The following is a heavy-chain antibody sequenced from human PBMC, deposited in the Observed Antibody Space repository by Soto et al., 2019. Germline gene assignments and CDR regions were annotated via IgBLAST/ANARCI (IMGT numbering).Heavy chain of an antibody. D-gene: IGHD6-19*01. CDR2: IYYSGST. CDR1: GGSTSSSSYY. CDR3: GRTTFPPSYSSGWYPAS. V-gene: IGHV4-39*01. J-gene: IGHJ5*02. Sequence: PSETLSLTCTVSGGSTSSSSYYWGWIRQPPGKGLEWIGSIYYSGSTYYNPSLKSRVTISVDTSKNQFSLRLSSVTAEDTAVYYCGRTTFPPSYSSGWYPASWGQGTQVTVSS.